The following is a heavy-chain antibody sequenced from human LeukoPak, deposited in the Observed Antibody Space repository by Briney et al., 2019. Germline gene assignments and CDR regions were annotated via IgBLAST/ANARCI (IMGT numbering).Heavy chain of an antibody. CDR2: IWYDGSNK. CDR3: ARELAYCGGDCYPYAFDT. CDR1: GFTFSSYG. J-gene: IGHJ3*02. V-gene: IGHV3-33*01. Sequence: GGSLRLSCAASGFTFSSYGMHWVRQAPGKGLEWVAVIWYDGSNKYYADSVKGRFTISRDNSKNTLYLQMNSLRAEDTAVYYCARELAYCGGDCYPYAFDTWGLGTMVTVSS. D-gene: IGHD2-21*02.